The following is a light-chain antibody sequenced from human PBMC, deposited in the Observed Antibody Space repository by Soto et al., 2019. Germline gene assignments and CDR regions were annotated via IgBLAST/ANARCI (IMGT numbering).Light chain of an antibody. J-gene: IGLJ3*02. CDR1: NSNIGNNA. CDR2: FDD. V-gene: IGLV1-36*01. CDR3: AAWYDSLNGPV. Sequence: QSVLTQPPSVSAAPRQRVTISCSGSNSNIGNNAVNWYQQVPGRAPKLLIHFDDRVPSGISYRFSGSKSGTSASQAISELQSEDEADYYCAAWYDSLNGPVFGGGTKLTVL.